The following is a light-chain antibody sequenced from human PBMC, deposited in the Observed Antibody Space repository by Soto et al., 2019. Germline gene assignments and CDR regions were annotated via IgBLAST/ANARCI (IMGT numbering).Light chain of an antibody. J-gene: IGKJ1*01. CDR1: QSVSSY. Sequence: EIVLTQSPGTLSLSPGVRATLSCRASQSVSSYLAWYQQKPGQAPRLLIYDASTRATGISARFSGGGSGTDFTLTISSLEPEDFAVYYCQQRSNWPVTFGQGTKVDIK. V-gene: IGKV3-11*01. CDR2: DAS. CDR3: QQRSNWPVT.